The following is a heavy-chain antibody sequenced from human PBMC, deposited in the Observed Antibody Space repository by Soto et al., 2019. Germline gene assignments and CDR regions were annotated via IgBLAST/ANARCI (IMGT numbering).Heavy chain of an antibody. CDR1: GGTFSRYS. CDR2: IIPIFGIP. CDR3: GREDRDRETGLVPAAIDGMDV. J-gene: IGHJ6*02. Sequence: QVQLVQSGAEVKKPGSSVKVSCKASGGTFSRYSITWVRQAPGHGLEWIGRIIPIFGIPTYAQKFQGRVTFTADESTSTAYMELSSRRSDDTAVYYCGREDRDRETGLVPAAIDGMDVWGQGTTVIVSS. D-gene: IGHD2-2*01. V-gene: IGHV1-69*08.